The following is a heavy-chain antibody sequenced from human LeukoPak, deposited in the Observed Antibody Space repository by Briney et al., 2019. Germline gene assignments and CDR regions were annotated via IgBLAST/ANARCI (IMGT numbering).Heavy chain of an antibody. CDR2: IIPILGIA. CDR3: ARDQTRITGLFDY. CDR1: GGTFSSYA. Sequence: SVKVSCKASGGTFSSYAISWVRQAPGQGLEWTGRIIPILGIANYAQKFQGRVTITADKSTSTAYMELSSLRSEDTAVYYCARDQTRITGLFDYWGQGTLVTVSS. V-gene: IGHV1-69*04. D-gene: IGHD1-20*01. J-gene: IGHJ4*02.